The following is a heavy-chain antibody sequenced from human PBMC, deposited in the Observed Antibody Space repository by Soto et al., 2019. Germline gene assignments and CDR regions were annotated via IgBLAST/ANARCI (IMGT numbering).Heavy chain of an antibody. J-gene: IGHJ6*03. CDR2: IIPIQGKA. CDR1: GGSFISYS. D-gene: IGHD2-21*01. Sequence: QVQLVQSGAELKKPGSSVKVSCEASGGSFISYSFTWVRQAPGQGLEWMGRIIPIQGKANYALQFQDRVTITADRSTRTAYMELTSLRPEDTAVYYCAKSLLFVDHAYMDVWGKRTTVTVSS. V-gene: IGHV1-69*02. CDR3: AKSLLFVDHAYMDV.